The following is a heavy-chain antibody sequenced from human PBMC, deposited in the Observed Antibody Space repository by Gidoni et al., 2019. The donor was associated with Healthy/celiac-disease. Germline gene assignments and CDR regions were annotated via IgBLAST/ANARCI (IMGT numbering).Heavy chain of an antibody. V-gene: IGHV1-69*01. CDR1: GGTFSSYA. J-gene: IGHJ4*02. CDR2: IIPIFGTA. Sequence: QVQLVQSGAEVKKPGSSVKVSCKASGGTFSSYAISGVRQAPGPGLEWMGGIIPIFGTANYAQKFQGRVTITADESTSTAYMELSSLRSEDTAVYYCARDALITGTGYYFDYWGQGTLVTVSS. D-gene: IGHD1-20*01. CDR3: ARDALITGTGYYFDY.